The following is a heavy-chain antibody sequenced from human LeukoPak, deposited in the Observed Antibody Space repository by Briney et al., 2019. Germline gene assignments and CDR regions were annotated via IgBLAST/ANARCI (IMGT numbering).Heavy chain of an antibody. CDR3: AREYYYGSGSYYYYYYGMDV. CDR1: GFTFSSYG. D-gene: IGHD3-10*01. CDR2: IWYDGSNK. Sequence: PGESLRLSCAASGFTFSSYGMHWVRQAPGKGLEWVAVIWYDGSNKYYADSVKGRFTISRDNSKNTLYLQMNSLRDEDTAVYYCAREYYYGSGSYYYYYYGMDVWGQGTTVTVSS. V-gene: IGHV3-33*01. J-gene: IGHJ6*02.